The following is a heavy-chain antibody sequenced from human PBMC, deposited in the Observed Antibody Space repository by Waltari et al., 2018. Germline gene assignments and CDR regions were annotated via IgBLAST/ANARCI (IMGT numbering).Heavy chain of an antibody. Sequence: EVQLVESGGGLVKPGGSLRLSGAAAGFTRSSYSMNWGRQAPGKGLECVSSITRSSRDIYYADSVKSRFTISRDNAKNSLYLKMNSLRAEDTAVYYCARDRWEQAIDYWGQGTLVTVSS. CDR3: ARDRWEQAIDY. CDR2: ITRSSRDI. V-gene: IGHV3-21*01. D-gene: IGHD1-26*01. J-gene: IGHJ4*02. CDR1: GFTRSSYS.